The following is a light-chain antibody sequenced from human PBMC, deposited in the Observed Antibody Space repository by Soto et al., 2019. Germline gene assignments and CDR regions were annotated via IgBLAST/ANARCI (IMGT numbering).Light chain of an antibody. CDR3: HTYNSYSLHT. V-gene: IGKV1-5*01. CDR1: QSGSRR. CDR2: DAS. J-gene: IGKJ2*01. Sequence: DIQMTQSPSTLSASVGDRITITCRASQSGSRRLAWHQQKPGKAPKLLIYDASSLESGVPARFSGRGSGTEFTLTISSLQPDDCATYYCHTYNSYSLHTFGQGTKVDIK.